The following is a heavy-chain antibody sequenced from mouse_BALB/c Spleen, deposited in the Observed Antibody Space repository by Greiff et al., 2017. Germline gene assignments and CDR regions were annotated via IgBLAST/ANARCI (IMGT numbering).Heavy chain of an antibody. CDR3: ARTTASYYAMDY. V-gene: IGHV14-1*02. CDR1: GFNIKDYY. J-gene: IGHJ4*01. D-gene: IGHD1-2*01. CDR2: IDPENGNT. Sequence: EVKLMESGAELVRPGALVKLSCKASGFNIKDYYMHWVKQRPEQGLEWIGWIDPENGNTIYDPKFQGKASITADTSSNTAYLQLSRLTSEDTAVYYCARTTASYYAMDYWGQGTSVTVSS.